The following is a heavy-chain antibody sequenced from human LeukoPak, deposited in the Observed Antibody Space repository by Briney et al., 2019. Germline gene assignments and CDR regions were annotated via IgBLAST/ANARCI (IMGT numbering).Heavy chain of an antibody. CDR2: INHSGST. D-gene: IGHD4-23*01. CDR1: GGSFSGYY. Sequence: SETLSLTCAVYGGSFSGYYWSWIRQPPGKGLEWIGEINHSGSTNYNPSLKSRVTISADTSKNQFSLKLSSVTAADTAVYYCATRLRWLLSLNYWGQGTLVTVSS. CDR3: ATRLRWLLSLNY. V-gene: IGHV4-34*01. J-gene: IGHJ4*02.